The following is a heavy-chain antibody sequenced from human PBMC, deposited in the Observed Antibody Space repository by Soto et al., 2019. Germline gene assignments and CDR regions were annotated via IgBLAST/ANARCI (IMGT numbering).Heavy chain of an antibody. CDR2: MNPNSGEK. Sequence: QEQLVQSGAEVKKPGASVKVSCKTSGYTFTAYDINWVRQATGQGLEWIGWMNPNSGEKGYAQKFQGRVTMTRSASLSTAYLELSSRRSEDTAVYYCARVAVAARPRWYNWFDPWGQVTLVTVAS. CDR1: GYTFTAYD. J-gene: IGHJ5*02. D-gene: IGHD2-15*01. CDR3: ARVAVAARPRWYNWFDP. V-gene: IGHV1-8*01.